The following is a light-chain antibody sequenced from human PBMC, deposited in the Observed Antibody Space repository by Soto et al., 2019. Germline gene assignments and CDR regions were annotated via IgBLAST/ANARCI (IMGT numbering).Light chain of an antibody. Sequence: EIVLTQAPATLSLSPGERATLSCRASQSVSSYLAWYQQKPGQAPRLLIYDASNRATGIPARFSGCGSGTDFTLPISSLEPADFAVYSCQQRRNWPPTFGQGTKLEIK. V-gene: IGKV3-11*01. CDR2: DAS. CDR1: QSVSSY. CDR3: QQRRNWPPT. J-gene: IGKJ2*01.